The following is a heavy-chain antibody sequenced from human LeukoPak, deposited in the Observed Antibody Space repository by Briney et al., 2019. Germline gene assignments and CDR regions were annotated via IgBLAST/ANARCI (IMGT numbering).Heavy chain of an antibody. CDR1: GFTFSSYA. D-gene: IGHD3-22*01. J-gene: IGHJ5*02. CDR2: ISSNGGST. Sequence: GGSLRLSCSASGFTFSSYAMHWVRQAPGKGLEYVSTISSNGGSTYYADSVKGRFTISRDNSKNTLCLQMSSLRAEDTAVYYCAKDRGYYDSSGYLYNWFDPWGQGTLVTVSS. V-gene: IGHV3-64D*06. CDR3: AKDRGYYDSSGYLYNWFDP.